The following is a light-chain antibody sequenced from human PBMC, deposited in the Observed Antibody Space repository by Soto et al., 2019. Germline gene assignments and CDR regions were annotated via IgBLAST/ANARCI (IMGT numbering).Light chain of an antibody. J-gene: IGKJ1*01. CDR3: QQSYNTPRT. CDR1: QSISTY. Sequence: DIQMTQTPSSLSASVGDRVTITCRASQSISTYLNWYQQRPGKAPNLLIYAASSLQSGVPSTFSGSGSGTDFTLTISSLQIEDFATYYCQQSYNTPRTFGQGTKVDIK. V-gene: IGKV1-39*01. CDR2: AAS.